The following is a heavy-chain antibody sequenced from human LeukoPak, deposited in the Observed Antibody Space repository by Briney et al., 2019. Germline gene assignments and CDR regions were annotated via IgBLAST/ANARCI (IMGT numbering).Heavy chain of an antibody. CDR1: GFSFGSYG. V-gene: IGHV3-30*18. J-gene: IGHJ4*02. D-gene: IGHD2-15*01. Sequence: PGRSLRLSCAASGFSFGSYGIHWARQAPNKGLEWVAVISHEGSNRYHADSVKGRFTISRDNSKNMVYLQMNSLRAEDTAVYYCAKDVITPNIVVVVAADDFDYWGQGTLVTVSS. CDR3: AKDVITPNIVVVVAADDFDY. CDR2: ISHEGSNR.